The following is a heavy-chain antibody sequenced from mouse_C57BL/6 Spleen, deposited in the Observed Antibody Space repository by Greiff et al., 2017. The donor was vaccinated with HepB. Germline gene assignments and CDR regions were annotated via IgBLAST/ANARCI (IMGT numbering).Heavy chain of an antibody. D-gene: IGHD2-2*01. CDR2: INPYNGGT. J-gene: IGHJ4*01. CDR3: ARGNYGYDGYYAMDY. CDR1: GYTFTDYY. V-gene: IGHV1-19*01. Sequence: EVQLQESGPVLVKPGASVKMSCKASGYTFTDYYMNWVKQSHGKSLEWIGVINPYNGGTSYNQKFKGKATLTVDKSSSTAYMELNSLTSEDSAVYYCARGNYGYDGYYAMDYWGQGTSVTVSS.